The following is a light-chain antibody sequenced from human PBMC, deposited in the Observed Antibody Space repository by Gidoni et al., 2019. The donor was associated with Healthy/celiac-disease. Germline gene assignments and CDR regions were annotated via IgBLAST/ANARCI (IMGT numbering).Light chain of an antibody. CDR2: LGS. CDR3: MRAIQTPVT. J-gene: IGKJ4*01. V-gene: IGKV2-28*01. CDR1: QSLLHSNGYHY. Sequence: DIAMTQSPPSLPVTPGEPASTSCRSSQSLLHSNGYHYLDWYLQKPGQSPQLLIYLGSNRAAGVPDRFSGRGSGTDFTLKISRVEDEDVTVYCYMRAIQTPVTFGGGTRVEIK.